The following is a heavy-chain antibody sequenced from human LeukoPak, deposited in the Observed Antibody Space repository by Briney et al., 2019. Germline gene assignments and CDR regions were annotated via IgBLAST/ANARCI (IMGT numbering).Heavy chain of an antibody. CDR2: VWDDGSSQ. V-gene: IGHV3-30*02. Sequence: SGGSLRLSCAASGFTFSSYGMHWVRQAPGKGLEWVAVVWDDGSSQNYADSVKGRFTISRDNSRNTLYLQMSSLRAEDTAVYYCVKGFKYSSSLFDYWGQGTLVTVSS. CDR3: VKGFKYSSSLFDY. CDR1: GFTFSSYG. D-gene: IGHD6-13*01. J-gene: IGHJ4*02.